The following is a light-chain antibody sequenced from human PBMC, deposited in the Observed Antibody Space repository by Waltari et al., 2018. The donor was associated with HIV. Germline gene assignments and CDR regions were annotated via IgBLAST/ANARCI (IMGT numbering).Light chain of an antibody. Sequence: QSVLTQPPSASGTPGQRVTISCSGSNSNVGISYVYWYQQRPGTTPKLVIYGMNQRPSVVPDRFSGSKSGTSVSLVISGIRSEDEADYYCAAWDYSLSGWVFGGGTKLTVL. CDR2: GMN. J-gene: IGLJ3*02. CDR1: NSNVGISY. V-gene: IGLV1-47*01. CDR3: AAWDYSLSGWV.